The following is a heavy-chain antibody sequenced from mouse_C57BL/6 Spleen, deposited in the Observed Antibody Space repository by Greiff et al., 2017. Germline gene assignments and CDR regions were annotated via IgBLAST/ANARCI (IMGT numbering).Heavy chain of an antibody. Sequence: VKLVESGAELVKPGASVKISCKASGYAFSSYWMNWVKQRPGKGLEWIGRIYPGDGDTNYNGKFKGKATLTADKSSSTAYMQLSSLTSEDSAVYFCARDYGSGLDYWGQGTTLTVSS. J-gene: IGHJ2*01. V-gene: IGHV1-80*01. CDR1: GYAFSSYW. CDR3: ARDYGSGLDY. CDR2: IYPGDGDT. D-gene: IGHD1-1*01.